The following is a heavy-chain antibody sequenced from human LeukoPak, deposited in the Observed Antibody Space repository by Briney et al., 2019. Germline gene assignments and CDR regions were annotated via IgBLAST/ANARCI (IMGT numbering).Heavy chain of an antibody. CDR2: ISGDGGST. D-gene: IGHD3-3*01. CDR3: AKEGPRKEYYDFWSGYYTDYYYGMDV. Sequence: PGGSLRLSCAASGFTFDDYAMHWVRQAPGTGLEWVCLISGDGGSTYYADSVKGRFTISRDNSKNSLYLQMNSLRTEDTALYYCAKEGPRKEYYDFWSGYYTDYYYGMDVWGQGTTVTVSS. CDR1: GFTFDDYA. J-gene: IGHJ6*02. V-gene: IGHV3-43*02.